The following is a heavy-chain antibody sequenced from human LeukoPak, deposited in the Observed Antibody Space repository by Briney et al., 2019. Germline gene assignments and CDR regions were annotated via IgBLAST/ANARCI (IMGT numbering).Heavy chain of an antibody. D-gene: IGHD3-22*01. J-gene: IGHJ4*02. CDR3: ARGGKVSHYYVYYFDY. CDR2: MNPNSGNT. CDR1: GYTFTSYD. Sequence: GASVKVSCKASGYTFTSYDINWVRQATGQGLEWMGWMNPNSGNTGYAQKFQGRVTMTRNTSISTAYMELSSLRSEDTAVYYCARGGKVSHYYVYYFDYWGQGTLVTVSS. V-gene: IGHV1-8*01.